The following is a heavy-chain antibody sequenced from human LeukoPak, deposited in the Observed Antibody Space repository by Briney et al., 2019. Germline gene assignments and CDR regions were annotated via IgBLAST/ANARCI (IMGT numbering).Heavy chain of an antibody. Sequence: PRGSLRLSCAASGFTFSSHAMSWVRQAPGKGLEGVSAINSDSYYTYYADSVQGRFTISRDNSKNTLYLQMNSLRAEDTALYYCANFVDTSMGGNDYWGQGTLVTVSS. CDR2: INSDSYYT. CDR3: ANFVDTSMGGNDY. J-gene: IGHJ4*02. V-gene: IGHV3-23*05. CDR1: GFTFSSHA. D-gene: IGHD5-18*01.